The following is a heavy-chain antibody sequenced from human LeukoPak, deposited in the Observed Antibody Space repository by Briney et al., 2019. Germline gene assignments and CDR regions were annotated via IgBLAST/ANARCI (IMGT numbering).Heavy chain of an antibody. Sequence: PGGSLRLSCVASGFTFSSYDMHWVRQAPGKGLEWVAVIWYDGSNKYYADSVKGRFTISRDNSKNTLYLQMNSLRVEDTAVYYCAKEYEAYCGGDCYSYFLGWGQGTLVTVSS. V-gene: IGHV3-33*06. J-gene: IGHJ1*01. D-gene: IGHD2-21*02. CDR2: IWYDGSNK. CDR1: GFTFSSYD. CDR3: AKEYEAYCGGDCYSYFLG.